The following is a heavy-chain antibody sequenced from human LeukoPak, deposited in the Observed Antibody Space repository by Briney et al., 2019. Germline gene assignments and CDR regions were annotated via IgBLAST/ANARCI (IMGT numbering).Heavy chain of an antibody. CDR3: ARTSDRGAQFDY. V-gene: IGHV4-4*07. D-gene: IGHD3-10*01. CDR1: GGSISSYY. Sequence: SETLSLTCSVSGGSISSYYWSWIRQPAGKGLEWIGRIYSSGSTNYNPSLKTRVTMSLDTSKNQFSLNLTTVTAADTAVYYCARTSDRGAQFDYWGQGALVTVAS. CDR2: IYSSGST. J-gene: IGHJ4*02.